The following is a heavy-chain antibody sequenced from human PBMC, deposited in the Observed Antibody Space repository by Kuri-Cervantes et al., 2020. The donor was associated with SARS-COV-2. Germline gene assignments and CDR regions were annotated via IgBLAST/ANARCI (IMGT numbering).Heavy chain of an antibody. Sequence: SVKVSCKASGGTFSSYAISWVRQAPGQGLEWMGGIIPILGIANYAQKFQGRVTITADKSTSTAYMELSSLRTEDTAVYYCAKDLRAVAGRGYYGMDVWGQGTTVTVSS. V-gene: IGHV1-69*10. CDR3: AKDLRAVAGRGYYGMDV. CDR1: GGTFSSYA. D-gene: IGHD6-19*01. J-gene: IGHJ6*02. CDR2: IIPILGIA.